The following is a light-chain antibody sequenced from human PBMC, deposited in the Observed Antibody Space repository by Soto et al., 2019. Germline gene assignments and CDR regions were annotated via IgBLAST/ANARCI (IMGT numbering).Light chain of an antibody. J-gene: IGLJ1*01. CDR1: SSDVGGYNY. CDR3: SSYTSSSTLEV. V-gene: IGLV2-14*01. Sequence: QSALTQPASVSGSPGQSITISCTGTSSDVGGYNYVSWYQQHPGKAPKLMIYDVSNRPSGVSNRFSGSKSGNTASLTISGLQAEDEADYYCSSYTSSSTLEVFGTGTKATVL. CDR2: DVS.